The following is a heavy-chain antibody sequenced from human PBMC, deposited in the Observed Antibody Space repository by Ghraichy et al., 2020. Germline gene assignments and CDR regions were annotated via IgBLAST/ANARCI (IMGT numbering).Heavy chain of an antibody. CDR1: GFTFSSYW. V-gene: IGHV3-7*01. J-gene: IGHJ4*02. Sequence: GGSLRLSCAASGFTFSSYWMSWVRQAPGKGLEWVANIKQDGSEKYYVDSVKGRFTISRDNAKNSLYLQMNSLRAEDTAVYYCARVSHFWSGYYIDSWGQGHLVTVSS. CDR2: IKQDGSEK. CDR3: ARVSHFWSGYYIDS. D-gene: IGHD3-3*02.